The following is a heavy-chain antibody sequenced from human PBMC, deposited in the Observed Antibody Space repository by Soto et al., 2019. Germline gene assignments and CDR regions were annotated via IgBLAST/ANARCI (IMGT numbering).Heavy chain of an antibody. D-gene: IGHD3-22*01. CDR1: GFTVRSYG. CDR3: ARGTYYYDSSGYYYVEFPDY. V-gene: IGHV3-33*01. CDR2: RWDDGSNK. J-gene: IGHJ4*02. Sequence: PGGSLRRSCAAAGFTVRSYGMHWVRQAPGKGLEWVAVRWDDGSNKYYADSVKGRFTISRDNSKNKLYLQMNSLRAEDTAVYYCARGTYYYDSSGYYYVEFPDYWGQGT.